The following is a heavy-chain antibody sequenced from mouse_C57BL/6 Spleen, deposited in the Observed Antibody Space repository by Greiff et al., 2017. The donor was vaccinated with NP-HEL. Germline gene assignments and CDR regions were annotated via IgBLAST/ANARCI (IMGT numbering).Heavy chain of an antibody. D-gene: IGHD2-1*01. J-gene: IGHJ1*03. Sequence: QVQLQQSGPELVKPGASVKISCKASGYAFSSSWMNWVKQRPGKGLEWIGRLYPGDGDTNYNGKFKGKATLTADKSSRTAYMQLSSLTSEDSAVYFCASPYGNFLHWYFDVWGTGTTVTVSS. CDR1: GYAFSSSW. V-gene: IGHV1-82*01. CDR2: LYPGDGDT. CDR3: ASPYGNFLHWYFDV.